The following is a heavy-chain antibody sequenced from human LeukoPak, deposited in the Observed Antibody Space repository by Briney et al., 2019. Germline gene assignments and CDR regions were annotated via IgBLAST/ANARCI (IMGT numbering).Heavy chain of an antibody. CDR2: INHSGST. Sequence: SETLSLTCAVYGGSSSGYYWSWIRQPPGKGLEWIGEINHSGSTNYNPSLKSRVTISVDTSKNQFSLKLSSVTAADTAVYYCASGYGDYLYAFDIWGQGTMVTVSS. CDR3: ASGYGDYLYAFDI. J-gene: IGHJ3*02. D-gene: IGHD4-17*01. CDR1: GGSSSGYY. V-gene: IGHV4-34*01.